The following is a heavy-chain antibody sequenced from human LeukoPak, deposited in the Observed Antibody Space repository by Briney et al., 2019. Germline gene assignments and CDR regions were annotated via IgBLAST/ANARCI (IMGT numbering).Heavy chain of an antibody. Sequence: PGRSLRLSCAASGFTISSCSIQWVRQAPGKGLEWVSYISSSSSHTNYADSVKGRFTISRDNAKNSLYLQMNSLRAEDTAVYYCASCNWGCKSTTCDYHDYWGQGTLVTVSS. D-gene: IGHD2-2*01. V-gene: IGHV3-21*05. CDR2: ISSSSSHT. J-gene: IGHJ4*02. CDR3: ASCNWGCKSTTCDYHDY. CDR1: GFTISSCS.